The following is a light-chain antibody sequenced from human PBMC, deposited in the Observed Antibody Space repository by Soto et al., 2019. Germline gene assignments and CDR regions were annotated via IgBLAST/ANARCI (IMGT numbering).Light chain of an antibody. J-gene: IGKJ4*01. CDR1: QSVNSY. V-gene: IGKV3-11*01. CDR3: QQSSISPLT. Sequence: EIVLTQSPATLSLSPGERATLSCRASQSVNSYLAWYQQKPGKAPRLLIYDASNRATGIPARFSGSGSGTDFTLTISSLEPEDFAVYYCQQSSISPLTFGGGTKVEIK. CDR2: DAS.